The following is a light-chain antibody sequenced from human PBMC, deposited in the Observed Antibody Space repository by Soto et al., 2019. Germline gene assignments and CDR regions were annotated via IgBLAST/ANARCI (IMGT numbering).Light chain of an antibody. J-gene: IGKJ4*01. Sequence: DIQLTQSPSFLSASVGERVTVTCRASQGINSYLAWYQQKPGKAPKLLIYTASTLQSGVPSRFSGSGSGTEFTLTITSLQPEDFAAYYCQQLYTYPLTFGGGTKVEIK. CDR3: QQLYTYPLT. V-gene: IGKV1-9*01. CDR2: TAS. CDR1: QGINSY.